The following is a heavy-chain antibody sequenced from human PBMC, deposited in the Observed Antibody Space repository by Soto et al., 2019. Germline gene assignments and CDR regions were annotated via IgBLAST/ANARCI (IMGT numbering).Heavy chain of an antibody. CDR2: IYYSGST. V-gene: IGHV4-59*08. CDR1: GGSTSSYY. D-gene: IGHD2-15*01. J-gene: IGHJ3*02. Sequence: SETLSLTCTVSGGSTSSYYWSWIRQPPGKGLEWIGYIYYSGSTNYNPSLKSRVTISVDTSKNQFSLKLSSVTAADTAVYYCASQLAMVAPDAFDIWGQGTMVTVSS. CDR3: ASQLAMVAPDAFDI.